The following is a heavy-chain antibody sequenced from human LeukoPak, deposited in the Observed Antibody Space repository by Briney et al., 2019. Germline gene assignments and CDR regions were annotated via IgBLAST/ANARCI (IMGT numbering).Heavy chain of an antibody. Sequence: SETLSLTCTVSGGSISSYYWSWIRQPPGKGLEWIGYIYYSGSTNYNPSLKSRVTISVDTSKNQFSLKLSSVTAADTAVYYCARAFQYYYDSSGYYGYYYYGMDVWGQGTTVTVSS. J-gene: IGHJ6*02. CDR2: IYYSGST. CDR3: ARAFQYYYDSSGYYGYYYYGMDV. V-gene: IGHV4-59*01. CDR1: GGSISSYY. D-gene: IGHD3-22*01.